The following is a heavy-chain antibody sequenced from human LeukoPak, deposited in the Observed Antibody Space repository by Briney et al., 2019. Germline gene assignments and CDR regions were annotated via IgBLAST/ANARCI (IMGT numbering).Heavy chain of an antibody. CDR2: INHSGST. V-gene: IGHV4-34*01. CDR3: SIVVVVAAIPPVFV. J-gene: IGHJ6*04. D-gene: IGHD2-15*01. Sequence: PSETLSLTCAVYGGSFSGYYWSWIRQPPGKGLEWIGEINHSGSTNYNPSLKSRVTISVDTSKNQFSLKLSSVTAADTAVYYCSIVVVVAAIPPVFVWGRGTTVAVSS. CDR1: GGSFSGYY.